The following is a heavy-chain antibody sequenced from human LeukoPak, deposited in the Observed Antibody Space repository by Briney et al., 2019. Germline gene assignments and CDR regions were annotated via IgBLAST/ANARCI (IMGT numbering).Heavy chain of an antibody. Sequence: PSETLSLTXTVSGGSIRSGSYYWSWIRQPAGTGLEWIGRIYTSASTNYNPSLKSRVTISVDTSKNQFSLKLSSVTAADTAVYYCARVGIVGAYYYYYYMDVWGKGTTVTVSS. J-gene: IGHJ6*03. CDR3: ARVGIVGAYYYYYYMDV. V-gene: IGHV4-61*02. CDR2: IYTSAST. CDR1: GGSIRSGSYY. D-gene: IGHD1-26*01.